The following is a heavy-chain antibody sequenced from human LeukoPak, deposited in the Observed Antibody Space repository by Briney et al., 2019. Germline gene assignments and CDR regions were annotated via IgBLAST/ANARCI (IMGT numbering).Heavy chain of an antibody. CDR2: IWYDGSNK. D-gene: IGHD3-22*01. CDR1: GFTFSSYG. V-gene: IGHV3-33*01. J-gene: IGHJ3*02. Sequence: PGRSLRLSCAASGFTFSSYGMHWVRQAPGKGLEWVAVIWYDGSNKYYADSVKGRFTISRDNSKNTLYLQMNSLRPEDSALYFCARGGRGSAAVVAPRSFDIWGQGTMVAVSS. CDR3: ARGGRGSAAVVAPRSFDI.